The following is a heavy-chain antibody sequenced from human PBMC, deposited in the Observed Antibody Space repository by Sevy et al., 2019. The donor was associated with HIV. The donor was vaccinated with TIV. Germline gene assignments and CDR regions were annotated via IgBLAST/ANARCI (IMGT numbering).Heavy chain of an antibody. CDR1: GGSISSSSYY. J-gene: IGHJ5*02. CDR2: IYYSGST. Sequence: SETLSLTCTVSGGSISSSSYYWGWIRQPPGKGLEWIGSIYYSGSTYYNPYLKSRVTISVDTSKNQFSLRLSSVTAADTAVYYCARLYYYDSSGYYSPNWFDPWGQGTLVTVSS. V-gene: IGHV4-39*01. CDR3: ARLYYYDSSGYYSPNWFDP. D-gene: IGHD3-22*01.